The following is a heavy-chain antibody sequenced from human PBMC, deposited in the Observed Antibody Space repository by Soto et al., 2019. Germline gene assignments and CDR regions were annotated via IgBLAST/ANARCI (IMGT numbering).Heavy chain of an antibody. Sequence: EVQLLESGGTLVERGGSLRLSCAGSGFTFGNYVMTWVRQAPGKGLEWVSAISGTGGKTQYVDSVKGRFVISRDNSKNILYLQMNILRVEDTAVYFCAKDPFLNWGFNYFEDWGRGTLVTVSS. V-gene: IGHV3-23*01. CDR2: ISGTGGKT. J-gene: IGHJ4*02. CDR3: AKDPFLNWGFNYFED. CDR1: GFTFGNYV. D-gene: IGHD7-27*01.